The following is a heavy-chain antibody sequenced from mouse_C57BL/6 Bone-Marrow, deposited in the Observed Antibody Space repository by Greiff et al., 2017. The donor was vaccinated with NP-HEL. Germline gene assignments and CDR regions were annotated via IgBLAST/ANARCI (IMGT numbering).Heavy chain of an antibody. Sequence: EVQLVESGGDLVKPGGSLKLSCAASGFTFSSYGMSWVRQTPDKRLEWVATISSGGSYTYYPDSVKGRFTIPRDHAKNTLYLQMSSLESEDAAMYYCARNGTGTGFAYWGQGTLVTVSA. CDR1: GFTFSSYG. D-gene: IGHD4-1*01. CDR3: ARNGTGTGFAY. V-gene: IGHV5-6*01. CDR2: ISSGGSYT. J-gene: IGHJ3*01.